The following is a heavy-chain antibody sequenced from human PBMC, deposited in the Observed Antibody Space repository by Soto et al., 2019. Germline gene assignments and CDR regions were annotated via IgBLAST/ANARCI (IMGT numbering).Heavy chain of an antibody. Sequence: QVQLQESGPGLVKPSETLSLTCTVSGGSISSYYWSWIRQPPGKGLEWIGYIYYRGSTNYNPSLKSRVTISVDTSKNQFSLKLSSVTAADTAVYYCARALGYYDILTGYRLGAFDIWGQGTMVTVSS. CDR1: GGSISSYY. D-gene: IGHD3-9*01. J-gene: IGHJ3*02. V-gene: IGHV4-59*01. CDR3: ARALGYYDILTGYRLGAFDI. CDR2: IYYRGST.